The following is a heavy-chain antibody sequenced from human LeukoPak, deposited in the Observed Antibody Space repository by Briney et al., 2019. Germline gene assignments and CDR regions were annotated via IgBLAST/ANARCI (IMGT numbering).Heavy chain of an antibody. J-gene: IGHJ1*01. CDR2: INPNSGGT. Sequence: VASLKVSCKASGYTFTGYYMHSGRQAPGQGVERMGWINPNSGGTNYAQKFQGRVTMTRDTSISTAYMELSRLKSDNTAVYYCARGDYGGNSVEYFQHWGQGTLVTVSS. D-gene: IGHD4-23*01. CDR1: GYTFTGYY. CDR3: ARGDYGGNSVEYFQH. V-gene: IGHV1-2*02.